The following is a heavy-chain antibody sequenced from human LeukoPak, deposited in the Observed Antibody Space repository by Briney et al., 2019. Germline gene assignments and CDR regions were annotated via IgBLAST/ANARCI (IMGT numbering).Heavy chain of an antibody. J-gene: IGHJ4*02. CDR1: GFTFDDYA. D-gene: IGHD2-2*01. Sequence: GGSLRLSCAASGFTFDDYAMHWVRHAPGKGLEWVSGISWNSGSIGYADSVKGRFTTSRDNAKNSLYLQMNSLRAEDTASYYCAKDLRQGVVVPAAVDYWGQGTLVTVSS. CDR3: AKDLRQGVVVPAAVDY. V-gene: IGHV3-9*01. CDR2: ISWNSGSI.